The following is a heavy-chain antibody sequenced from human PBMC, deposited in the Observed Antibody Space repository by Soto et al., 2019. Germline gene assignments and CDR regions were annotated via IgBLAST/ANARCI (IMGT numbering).Heavy chain of an antibody. D-gene: IGHD5-12*01. J-gene: IGHJ4*02. Sequence: GGSLRLSCSASGFTFSDENMSWVRQVPGKGLEWVSGISGGGSYIFYADSVQGRFSISRDNAKNSLFLEMNSLRAEDTAVYYCARSDASYSGYDRNFDYWGQGTLVTVSS. CDR1: GFTFSDEN. CDR3: ARSDASYSGYDRNFDY. CDR2: ISGGGSYI. V-gene: IGHV3-21*06.